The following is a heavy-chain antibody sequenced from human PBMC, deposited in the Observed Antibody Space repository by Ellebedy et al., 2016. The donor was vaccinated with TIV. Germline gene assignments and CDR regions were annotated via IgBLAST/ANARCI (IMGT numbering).Heavy chain of an antibody. Sequence: GGSLRLXXAASGFTFGDYAMHWVRQAPGKGLEWVSGINWNSDRIYYADSVKGRFTISRDNAKNSLYLQMDSLRAEDTALYYCAKDIGQQVVPASGCVYWGQGTLVTVSS. CDR2: INWNSDRI. J-gene: IGHJ4*02. D-gene: IGHD6-6*01. CDR1: GFTFGDYA. V-gene: IGHV3-9*01. CDR3: AKDIGQQVVPASGCVY.